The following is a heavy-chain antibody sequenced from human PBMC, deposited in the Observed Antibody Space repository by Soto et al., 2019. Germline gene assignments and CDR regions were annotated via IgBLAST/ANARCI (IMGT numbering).Heavy chain of an antibody. Sequence: SETLSLTCTVSGGSISSGDYYWSWIRQPPGKGLEWIGYIYYSGSTNYNPSLKSRVTISVDTSKNQFSLKLSSVTAADTAVYYCARLPVDIVAQPPDYWGQGTLVTVSS. CDR1: GGSISSGDYY. CDR2: IYYSGST. CDR3: ARLPVDIVAQPPDY. V-gene: IGHV4-61*08. D-gene: IGHD5-12*01. J-gene: IGHJ4*02.